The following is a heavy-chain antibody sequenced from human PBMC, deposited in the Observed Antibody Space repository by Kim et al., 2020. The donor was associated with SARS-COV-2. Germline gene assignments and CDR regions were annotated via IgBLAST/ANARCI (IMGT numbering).Heavy chain of an antibody. CDR2: YTSGST. CDR3: ARDVTL. V-gene: IGHV4-4*07. Sequence: YTSGSTNYTPSLKSRVTMSVDTSKNQFSLKLSSVTAADTAVYYCARDVTLWGQGTLVTVSS. D-gene: IGHD5-18*01. J-gene: IGHJ4*02.